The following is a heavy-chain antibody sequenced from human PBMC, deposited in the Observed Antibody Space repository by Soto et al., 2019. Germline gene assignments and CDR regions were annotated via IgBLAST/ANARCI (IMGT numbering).Heavy chain of an antibody. CDR2: ISGSGGST. CDR3: AKIPHSSSWYFAAFDI. Sequence: EVQLLESGGGLVQPGGSLRLSCAASGFTFSSYAMSWVRQAPGKGLEWVSAISGSGGSTYYADSVKGRFTISRDNSKNPLYLQMNSLRAEDTDVYYCAKIPHSSSWYFAAFDIWGQGTMVTVSS. D-gene: IGHD6-13*01. J-gene: IGHJ3*02. CDR1: GFTFSSYA. V-gene: IGHV3-23*01.